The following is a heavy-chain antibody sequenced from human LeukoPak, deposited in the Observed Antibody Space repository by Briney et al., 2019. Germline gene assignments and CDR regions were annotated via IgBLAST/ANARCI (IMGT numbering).Heavy chain of an antibody. D-gene: IGHD2-15*01. J-gene: IGHJ4*02. CDR2: ISSSSSSYI. V-gene: IGHV3-21*01. Sequence: PGGSLRLSCAASGFTFSSYSMNWVRQAPGKGLEWVSSISSSSSSYIYYADSVKGRFTISRDNAKNSLYLQMNSLRAEDTAVYYCASSDCSGGSCYSGIDYWGQGTLVTVSS. CDR1: GFTFSSYS. CDR3: ASSDCSGGSCYSGIDY.